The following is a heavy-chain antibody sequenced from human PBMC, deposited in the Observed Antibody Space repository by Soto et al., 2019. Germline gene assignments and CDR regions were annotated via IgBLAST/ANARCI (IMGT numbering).Heavy chain of an antibody. CDR2: IFSNDEK. J-gene: IGHJ5*02. V-gene: IGHV2-26*01. CDR3: AHSLHAMETTGFDP. CDR1: GFSLSNARMG. D-gene: IGHD1-1*01. Sequence: SGPTLVNPTETLTLTCTVSGFSLSNARMGVSWIRQPPGKALEWLAHIFSNDEKSYSTSLKSRLTITKDTSKNQVVLTMTNMDPVDTATYYCAHSLHAMETTGFDPWGQGTLVTVSS.